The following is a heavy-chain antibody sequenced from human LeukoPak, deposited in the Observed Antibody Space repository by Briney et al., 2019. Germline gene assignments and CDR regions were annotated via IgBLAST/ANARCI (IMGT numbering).Heavy chain of an antibody. D-gene: IGHD5-18*01. V-gene: IGHV3-33*01. J-gene: IGHJ5*02. CDR1: GFTFSSYG. CDR2: IWYDGSNK. CDR3: ARDLSSYGYYGWFDP. Sequence: GRSLRLSCAASGFTFSSYGMHWVRQAPGKGLEWVAVIWYDGSNKYCADSVKGRFTISRDNSKNTLYLQMNSLRAEDTAVYYCARDLSSYGYYGWFDPWGQGTLVTVSS.